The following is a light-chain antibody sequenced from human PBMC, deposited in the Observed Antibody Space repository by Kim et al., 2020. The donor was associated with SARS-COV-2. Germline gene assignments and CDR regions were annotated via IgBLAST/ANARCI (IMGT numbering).Light chain of an antibody. CDR2: GKN. Sequence: SSELTQDPAVSVALGQTVRITCQGDSLRSYYASWYQLRPGQAPVLVIYGKNNRPSGIPDRFSGSSSGNTASLTITGAQAEDEADYYCNSRDSSGNHLVFGAGTQLSFL. CDR1: SLRSYY. J-gene: IGLJ3*02. CDR3: NSRDSSGNHLV. V-gene: IGLV3-19*01.